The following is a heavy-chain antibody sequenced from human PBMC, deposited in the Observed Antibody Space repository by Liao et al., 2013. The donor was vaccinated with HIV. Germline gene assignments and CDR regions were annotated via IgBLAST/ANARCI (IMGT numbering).Heavy chain of an antibody. J-gene: IGHJ5*02. D-gene: IGHD5/OR15-5a*01. V-gene: IGHV4-4*07. CDR2: INSSGDT. CDR1: GGSLNTYY. Sequence: QVQLQESGPGLVKPSETLSLTCTVSGGSLNTYYWTWVRQTAAKGVEWIGRINSSGDTIYKPSLKSRVTMSIDTSKKQFSLRMRSVTAADTAVYFCARGVPPDTWGQGTLVTVSS. CDR3: ARGVPPDT.